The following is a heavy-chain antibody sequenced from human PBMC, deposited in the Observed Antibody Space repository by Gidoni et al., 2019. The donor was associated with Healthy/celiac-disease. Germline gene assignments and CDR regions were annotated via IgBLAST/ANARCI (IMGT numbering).Heavy chain of an antibody. D-gene: IGHD3-22*01. Sequence: QVQLQPWGAGLLKPSETLSLTCAVYGGSFSGYYWSWIRQPPGKGLEWIGEINHSGSTNYNPSLKSRVTISVDTSKNQFSLKLSSVTAADTAVYYCARGWYDSSGYIDYWGQGTLVTVSS. V-gene: IGHV4-34*01. J-gene: IGHJ4*02. CDR3: ARGWYDSSGYIDY. CDR1: GGSFSGYY. CDR2: INHSGST.